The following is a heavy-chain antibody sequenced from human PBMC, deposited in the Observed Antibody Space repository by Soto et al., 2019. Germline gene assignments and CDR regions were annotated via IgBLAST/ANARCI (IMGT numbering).Heavy chain of an antibody. CDR2: INSGGTT. J-gene: IGHJ4*02. Sequence: GGSLRLSCAASGFTFSTYAMNWVRQTPGKGLEWVSVINSGGTTYYADSVKGRFIISRDNSRNTLFLQMNRLRAEDTAIYYCAKGSEGGSSYSASFDWGQGTLVTVSS. CDR1: GFTFSTYA. V-gene: IGHV3-23*01. CDR3: AKGSEGGSSYSASFD. D-gene: IGHD2-15*01.